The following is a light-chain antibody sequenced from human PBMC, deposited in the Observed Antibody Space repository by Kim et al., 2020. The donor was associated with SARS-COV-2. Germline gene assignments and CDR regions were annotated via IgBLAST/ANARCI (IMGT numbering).Light chain of an antibody. V-gene: IGKV3-20*01. Sequence: LSPEERGTLSCRASHTVSNNYLAWYQQRPGQGPRVLIYAASTRAVGIPERFSGSGSGADFTLTISSLEPEDFAVYYCHQYGSSQQTFGQGTRVDIK. CDR2: AAS. CDR3: HQYGSSQQT. CDR1: HTVSNNY. J-gene: IGKJ1*01.